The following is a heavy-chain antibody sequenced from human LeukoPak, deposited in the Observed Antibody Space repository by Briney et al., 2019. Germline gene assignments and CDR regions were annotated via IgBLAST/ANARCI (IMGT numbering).Heavy chain of an antibody. Sequence: PSQTLSLTCTVSGGSISSGDYYWSWIRQPPGKGLEWIGYIYYSGSTYYNPSLKSRITISVDTSKNQFSLKLSSVAAADTAVYYCARANYYDSSGYAPPRHWGQGTLVTVSS. CDR2: IYYSGST. CDR1: GGSISSGDYY. V-gene: IGHV4-30-4*01. D-gene: IGHD3-22*01. J-gene: IGHJ1*01. CDR3: ARANYYDSSGYAPPRH.